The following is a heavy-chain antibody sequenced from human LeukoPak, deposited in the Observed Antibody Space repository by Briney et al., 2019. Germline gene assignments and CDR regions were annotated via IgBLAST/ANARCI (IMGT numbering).Heavy chain of an antibody. CDR1: GYTFAGYF. CDR2: INPNSGGA. Sequence: EASVKVSCKASGYTFAGYFMHWVRQAPGQGREWMGWINPNSGGANHAQKFQGQVTMTRVTSISTAYMELSRLTSHDTALYYGARDTRLAAVNSNPLEYWGQGTLVTVSS. V-gene: IGHV1-2*02. CDR3: ARDTRLAAVNSNPLEY. J-gene: IGHJ4*02. D-gene: IGHD6-13*01.